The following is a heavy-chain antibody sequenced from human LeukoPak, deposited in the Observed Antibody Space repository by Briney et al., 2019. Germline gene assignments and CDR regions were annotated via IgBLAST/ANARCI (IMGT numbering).Heavy chain of an antibody. CDR3: ARESVFGELVPRDLYPDCYYYGMDV. V-gene: IGHV1-2*02. J-gene: IGHJ6*02. D-gene: IGHD3-10*02. CDR1: GYTFTGYY. CDR2: INPNSGGT. Sequence: ASVKVSCKASGYTFTGYYMHWVRQAPGQGLEWMGWINPNSGGTNYAQKFQGRVTMTRDTSISTAYMELSRLRSDDTAVYYCARESVFGELVPRDLYPDCYYYGMDVWGQGTTVTVSS.